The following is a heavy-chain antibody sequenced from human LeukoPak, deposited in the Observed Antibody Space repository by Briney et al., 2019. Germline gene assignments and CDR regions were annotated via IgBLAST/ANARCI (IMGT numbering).Heavy chain of an antibody. D-gene: IGHD5-12*01. J-gene: IGHJ3*02. CDR1: GFTFSSYE. CDR3: ARSLHIVATNDAFDI. V-gene: IGHV3-48*03. Sequence: GGSLRLSCAASGFTFSSYEMNWVRQAPGKGPEWVSYISTTGNNIRYTDSVKGRFTISRDNARNSLYLQMDSLRVEDTAVYYCARSLHIVATNDAFDIWGRGTMVIVSS. CDR2: ISTTGNNI.